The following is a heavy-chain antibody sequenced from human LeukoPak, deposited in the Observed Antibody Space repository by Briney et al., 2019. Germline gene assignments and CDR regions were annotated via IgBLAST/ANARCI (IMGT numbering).Heavy chain of an antibody. Sequence: SETLSLTCTVSGXSISSYYWSWVRQPPGKGREWIGYIYYSGSTNYNPSLKSRVTISVDTSKNQFSLKLSSVTAADTAVYYCARDLGYCSSTSCYPWFDPWGQGTLLTVSS. D-gene: IGHD2-2*01. CDR1: GXSISSYY. J-gene: IGHJ5*02. CDR3: ARDLGYCSSTSCYPWFDP. V-gene: IGHV4-59*01. CDR2: IYYSGST.